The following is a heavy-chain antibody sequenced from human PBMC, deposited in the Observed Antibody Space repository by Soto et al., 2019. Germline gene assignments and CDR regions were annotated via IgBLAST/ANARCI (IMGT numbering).Heavy chain of an antibody. CDR1: GGTFSSYA. J-gene: IGHJ3*02. Sequence: ASVKVSCKASGGTFSSYAISWVRQAPGQGLEWMGGIIPIFGTANYAQKFQGRVTITADESTSTAYMELSSLRSDDTAVYYCARVGAAAAYDAFDIWGQGTMVTVSS. CDR3: ARVGAAAAYDAFDI. D-gene: IGHD6-13*01. CDR2: IIPIFGTA. V-gene: IGHV1-69*13.